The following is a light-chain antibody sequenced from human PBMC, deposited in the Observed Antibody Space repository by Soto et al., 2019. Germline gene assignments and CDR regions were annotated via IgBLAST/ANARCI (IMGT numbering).Light chain of an antibody. CDR2: EDI. CDR1: SSDVGSYSL. V-gene: IGLV2-23*01. CDR3: YTYAGGSTYL. J-gene: IGLJ1*01. Sequence: QSLLTQPASVFGSPGQSITISCTGTSSDVGSYSLLSWYQHHPGKAPKLIIYEDIKGPSGVSNRFSGSKSGNTASLRISGLQAEDEAGYYCYTYAGGSTYLFGTGTKVPVL.